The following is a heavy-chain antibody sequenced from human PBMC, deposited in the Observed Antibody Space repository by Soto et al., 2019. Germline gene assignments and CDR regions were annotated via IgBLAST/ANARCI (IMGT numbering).Heavy chain of an antibody. CDR3: ATDSAMVRGVITSYFDY. Sequence: ASVKVSCKVSGYTLTELSMHWVRQAPGKGLEWMGGFDPEDGETIYAQKFQGRVTMTEDTSTDTAYMELSSLRSEDTAVYYCATDSAMVRGVITSYFDYWGQGTLVTVSS. CDR2: FDPEDGET. V-gene: IGHV1-24*01. CDR1: GYTLTELS. D-gene: IGHD3-10*01. J-gene: IGHJ4*02.